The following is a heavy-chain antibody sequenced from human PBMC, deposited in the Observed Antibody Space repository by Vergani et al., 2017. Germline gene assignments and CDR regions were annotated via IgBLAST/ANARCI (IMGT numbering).Heavy chain of an antibody. CDR2: ISAYNGKT. J-gene: IGHJ5*02. D-gene: IGHD1-26*01. CDR3: ASDRVWGGSYQDWFDH. CDR1: GYTFTSYG. V-gene: IGHV1-18*01. Sequence: QVQLVQSGAEVKKPGASVKVSCKASGYTFTSYGISWVRPAPGQGLEWMGWISAYNGKTNYAQKLQGGVTMTTDTYTSTAYMELRGLRTDGTAVYYGASDRVWGGSYQDWFDHWGQGTLVTVSS.